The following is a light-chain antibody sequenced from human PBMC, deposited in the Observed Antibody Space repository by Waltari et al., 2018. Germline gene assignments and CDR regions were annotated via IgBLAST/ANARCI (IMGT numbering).Light chain of an antibody. CDR1: QSVTNY. CDR2: DTS. V-gene: IGKV3-11*01. CDR3: QQRRDWPLT. J-gene: IGKJ4*01. Sequence: DIVLTQSPAILSLSPGERASLSCRASQSVTNYLAWYQQKPGQAPRLLIDDTSNRATCIPAMFSGSGFGTDFTLTISSLEPEDFAVYYCQQRRDWPLTFGGGTKVEIK.